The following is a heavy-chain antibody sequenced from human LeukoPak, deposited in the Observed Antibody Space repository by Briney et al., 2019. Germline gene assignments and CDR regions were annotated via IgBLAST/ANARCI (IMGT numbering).Heavy chain of an antibody. CDR3: ARIFLYYGWGSTRVSVDI. V-gene: IGHV5-10-1*01. CDR1: GYSLASTT. J-gene: IGHJ3*02. CDR2: IDTSDSYT. D-gene: IGHD3-10*01. Sequence: GEPWTSSGKAPGYSLASTTISWAGKIHGRGLRWMGRIDTSDSYTNYSPSFKGHVTISADESISTAYLQWCSLEASDSAMYYCARIFLYYGWGSTRVSVDIWGQGTMVTVS.